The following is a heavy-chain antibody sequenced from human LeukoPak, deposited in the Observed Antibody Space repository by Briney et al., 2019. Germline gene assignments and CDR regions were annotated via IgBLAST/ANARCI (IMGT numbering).Heavy chain of an antibody. D-gene: IGHD3-3*01. CDR2: IYSSGST. CDR1: GGSISSSSYY. Sequence: PSETLSLTCTVSGGSISSSSYYWGWIRQPPGKGLEWIGSIYSSGSTYYNPSLKSRVTISIDTSKNQVPLKLSPVTAADTAVYYCARHGVTSSGYYWDWGQGTLVTVSS. J-gene: IGHJ4*02. CDR3: ARHGVTSSGYYWD. V-gene: IGHV4-39*01.